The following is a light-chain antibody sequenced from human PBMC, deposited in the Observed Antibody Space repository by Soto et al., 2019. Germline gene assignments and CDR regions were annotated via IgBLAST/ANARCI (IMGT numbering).Light chain of an antibody. CDR1: QSVSSSY. V-gene: IGKV3-15*01. J-gene: IGKJ1*01. CDR2: GAS. CDR3: QQYNNLWT. Sequence: EIVLTQSAGTLSLYPGERATLSCRASQSVSSSYLAWYQQKPDQAPRLLIYGASTRATGIPARFSGSGSGTEFTLTISSLQSEDFAVYYCQQYNNLWTFGQGTKV.